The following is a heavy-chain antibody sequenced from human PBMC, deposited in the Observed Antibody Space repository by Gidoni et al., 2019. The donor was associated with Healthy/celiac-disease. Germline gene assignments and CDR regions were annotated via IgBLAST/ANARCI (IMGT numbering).Heavy chain of an antibody. D-gene: IGHD3-3*01. Sequence: QLQLQESGPGLVKPSETLSLTCTVSGGSISSSSYYWGWIRQPPGKGLEWIGSIYYSGSTYYNPSLKSRVTISVDTSKNQFSLKLSSVTAADTAVYYCARLPTIFGVASDAFDIWGQGTMVTVSS. V-gene: IGHV4-39*01. J-gene: IGHJ3*02. CDR1: GGSISSSSYY. CDR3: ARLPTIFGVASDAFDI. CDR2: IYYSGST.